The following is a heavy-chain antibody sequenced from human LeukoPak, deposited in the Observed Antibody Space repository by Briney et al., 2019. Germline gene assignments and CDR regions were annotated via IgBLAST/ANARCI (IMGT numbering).Heavy chain of an antibody. CDR2: INHSGST. CDR1: GGSISSYY. J-gene: IGHJ6*02. CDR3: VRSHRFGEDGMDV. Sequence: PSETLSLTCTVSGGSISSYYWSWIRQPPGKGLEWIGEINHSGSTNYNPSLKSRVTISVDTSKNQFSLKLSSVTAADTAVYYCVRSHRFGEDGMDVWGQGTTVTVSS. D-gene: IGHD3-10*01. V-gene: IGHV4-34*01.